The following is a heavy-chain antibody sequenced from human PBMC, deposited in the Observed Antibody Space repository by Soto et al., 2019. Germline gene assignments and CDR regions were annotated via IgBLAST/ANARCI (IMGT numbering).Heavy chain of an antibody. CDR2: ISDSGGRT. CDR1: GLTFSSNG. J-gene: IGHJ5*01. CDR3: AKDESRVVVPDNWFDS. D-gene: IGHD3-22*01. V-gene: IGHV3-23*01. Sequence: GGSLRLSCAASGLTFSSNGMSWVRQAPGKGLEWVSGISDSGGRTYYADSVKGRFTISRDNSKNTLYLQMNSLRAEDTAVYYCAKDESRVVVPDNWFDSWGQGTLVTVSS.